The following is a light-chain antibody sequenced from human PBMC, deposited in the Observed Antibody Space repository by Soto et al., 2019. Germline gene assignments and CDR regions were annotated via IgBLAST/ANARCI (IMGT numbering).Light chain of an antibody. CDR1: QSVSSSY. CDR3: QQDGSSPT. Sequence: EIVLTQSPGTLSLSPGERATLSCRASQSVSSSYLAWYQQKLGQAPRLLIYGASSRATGIPDRFSGSGSGTYFTLTISRLEPEDFEVYYCQQDGSSPTFGQGTKVEIK. CDR2: GAS. J-gene: IGKJ1*01. V-gene: IGKV3-20*01.